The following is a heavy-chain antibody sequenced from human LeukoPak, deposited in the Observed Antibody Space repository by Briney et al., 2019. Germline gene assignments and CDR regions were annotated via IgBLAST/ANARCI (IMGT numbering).Heavy chain of an antibody. Sequence: PGVSLRLSCAASGFTFSTYGMHWVRQAPGKGLEWVAFIQFDGSEEFYADSVKGRFSISRDNSKNTLYLQMNSLRAEDTSVYYCAEDQKLQPFHYWGQGTLVTVSS. V-gene: IGHV3-30*02. J-gene: IGHJ4*02. CDR2: IQFDGSEE. CDR1: GFTFSTYG. D-gene: IGHD2-15*01. CDR3: AEDQKLQPFHY.